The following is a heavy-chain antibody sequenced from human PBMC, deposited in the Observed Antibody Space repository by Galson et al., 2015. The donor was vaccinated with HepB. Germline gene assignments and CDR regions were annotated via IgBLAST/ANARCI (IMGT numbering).Heavy chain of an antibody. Sequence: SETLSLTCTVSGGSISSYYWSWIRQPPGKGLEWIGYIYYSGSTNYNPSLKSRVTISVDTSKNQFSLKLSSVTAADTAVYYCARHTHDDDYGDYVWPDAFDIWGQGTMVTVSS. D-gene: IGHD4-17*01. V-gene: IGHV4-59*08. CDR1: GGSISSYY. CDR2: IYYSGST. J-gene: IGHJ3*02. CDR3: ARHTHDDDYGDYVWPDAFDI.